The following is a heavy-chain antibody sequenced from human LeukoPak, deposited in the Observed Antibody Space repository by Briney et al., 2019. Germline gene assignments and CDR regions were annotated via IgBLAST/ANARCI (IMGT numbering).Heavy chain of an antibody. CDR3: ARQNDFRLDY. CDR1: RYSFTSYW. J-gene: IGHJ4*02. D-gene: IGHD3-3*01. V-gene: IGHV5-51*01. Sequence: GESLKISCKGSRYSFTSYWIGWVRQMPGKGLEWMGIIYPGDSDTRYSPSLQGQVTISVDTSIGTAYLQWSSLKASDTAIYYCARQNDFRLDYWGQGTLVTVFS. CDR2: IYPGDSDT.